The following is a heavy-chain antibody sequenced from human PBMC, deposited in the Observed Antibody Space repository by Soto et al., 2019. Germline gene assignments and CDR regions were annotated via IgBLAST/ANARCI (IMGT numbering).Heavy chain of an antibody. CDR2: TKNRSQRYTI. CDR3: TCWIAARCS. CDR1: GFTLSDHY. Sequence: EVQLVESGGGLVQPGGSLRLSCAASGFTLSDHYMDWVRQAPGKGLEWVARTKNRSQRYTIEYAASVKGRFTISRDDSNNSLYLQRNSLKSEDTAVYYCTCWIAARCSWGQGTLVTVAS. D-gene: IGHD6-6*01. J-gene: IGHJ4*02. V-gene: IGHV3-72*01.